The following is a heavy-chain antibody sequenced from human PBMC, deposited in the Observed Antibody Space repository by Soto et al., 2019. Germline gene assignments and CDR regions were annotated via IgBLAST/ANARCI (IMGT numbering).Heavy chain of an antibody. V-gene: IGHV3-74*01. J-gene: IGHJ4*02. CDR3: ARVTGGEMATGN. CDR1: GFTFSSYW. Sequence: EVQLVESGGGVVQPGGSLRLSGAASGFTFSSYWMHWVRQAPGKGLVWVSRINSDGSSTSYADSVKGRFTISRDNAKNTLYLQMNSLRAEDTAVYYCARVTGGEMATGNWGQGTLVTVSS. CDR2: INSDGSST. D-gene: IGHD3-10*01.